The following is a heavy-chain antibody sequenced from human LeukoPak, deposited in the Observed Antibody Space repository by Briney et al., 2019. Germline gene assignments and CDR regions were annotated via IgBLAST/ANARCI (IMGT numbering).Heavy chain of an antibody. CDR2: IIPIFGTA. D-gene: IGHD2-15*01. J-gene: IGHJ4*02. CDR1: GGTFSSYA. Sequence: SVKVSCKASGGTFSSYAISWVRQAPGQGLEWMGGIIPIFGTANYAQKFQGRVTITADESTSTAYMELSSLRSEDTAVYYCARGGYCSGGSCYLDYWGQGTLVTVSS. CDR3: ARGGYCSGGSCYLDY. V-gene: IGHV1-69*01.